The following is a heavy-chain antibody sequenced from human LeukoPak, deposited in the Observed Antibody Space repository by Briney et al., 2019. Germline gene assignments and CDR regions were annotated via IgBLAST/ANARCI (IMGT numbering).Heavy chain of an antibody. V-gene: IGHV2-5*02. CDR1: GGSISSSSYY. CDR2: IYWDDDK. CDR3: AHRRDIAAAADREMDV. D-gene: IGHD6-13*01. J-gene: IGHJ6*02. Sequence: TLSLTCTVSGGSISSSSYYWGWIRQPPGKALEWLALIYWDDDKRYSPSLKSRLTITKDTSKNQVVLTMTNMDPVDTATYYCAHRRDIAAAADREMDVWGQGTTVTVSS.